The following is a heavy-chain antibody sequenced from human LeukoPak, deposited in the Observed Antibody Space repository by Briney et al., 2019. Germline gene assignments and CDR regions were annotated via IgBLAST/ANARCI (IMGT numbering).Heavy chain of an antibody. D-gene: IGHD6-19*01. CDR2: IKEDGSEK. CDR3: ARRTYSSGWYYFDY. Sequence: GGSLRLSCAASGFIFSRYWMSWVRQAPGKGLEWVANIKEDGSEKYYVDSVKGRFTISRDNAKSSLYVQMNSLRAEDTAVYYCARRTYSSGWYYFDYWGQGTLVTVSS. CDR1: GFIFSRYW. J-gene: IGHJ4*02. V-gene: IGHV3-7*01.